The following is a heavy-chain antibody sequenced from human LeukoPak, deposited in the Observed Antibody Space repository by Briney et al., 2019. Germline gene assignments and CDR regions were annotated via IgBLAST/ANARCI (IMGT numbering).Heavy chain of an antibody. CDR1: GYRFTSYW. D-gene: IGHD1-1*01. CDR3: ARRGGTRDQPYNWFDP. CDR2: IYPVDCDS. V-gene: IGHV5-51*01. Sequence: GESLKISWKGSGYRFTSYWSGWVRQMPGKGLEWLGIIYPVDCDSRYRTSFQGQVTISADKSVSTAYLQWSSLKASDTAMYYCARRGGTRDQPYNWFDPWGQGTLVTVSS. J-gene: IGHJ5*02.